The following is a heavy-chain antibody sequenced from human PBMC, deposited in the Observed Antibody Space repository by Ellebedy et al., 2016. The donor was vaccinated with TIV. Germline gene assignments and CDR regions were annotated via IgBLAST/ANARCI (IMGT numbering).Heavy chain of an antibody. V-gene: IGHV1-46*01. CDR2: INPSGGST. CDR3: AGGILGDAFDI. Sequence: ASVKVSXKASGYTFTSYYMHWVRQAPGQGLEWMGIINPSGGSTSYAQKFQGRVTMTRDTSTSTVYMELSSLRSEDTAVYYCAGGILGDAFDIWGQGTMVTVSS. CDR1: GYTFTSYY. J-gene: IGHJ3*02. D-gene: IGHD2-15*01.